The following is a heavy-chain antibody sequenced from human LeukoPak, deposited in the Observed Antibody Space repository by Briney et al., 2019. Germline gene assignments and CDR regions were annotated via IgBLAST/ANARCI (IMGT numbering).Heavy chain of an antibody. J-gene: IGHJ6*02. CDR3: ARDHGYSYGYRYYYGMDV. CDR2: ISYDGSNK. CDR1: GFTFSSYA. Sequence: GRSLRLSCAASGFTFSSYAMHWVRQAPGKGLEWVAVISYDGSNKYYADSVKGRFTISRDNSKNTLYLQMNSLRAEDTAVYYCARDHGYSYGYRYYYGMDVWGQGTTVTVSS. D-gene: IGHD5-18*01. V-gene: IGHV3-30-3*01.